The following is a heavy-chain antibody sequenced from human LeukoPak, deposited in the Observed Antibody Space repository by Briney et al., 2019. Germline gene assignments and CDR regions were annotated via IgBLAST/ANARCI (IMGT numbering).Heavy chain of an antibody. Sequence: PSQTLSLTCTVSGGSISSGGYYWSWIRQHPGKGLEWIGYIYYSGSTYYNPSLKSRVTISVDTSKSQFSLKLNSVTAADTAVYYCARVLRAASWRSYDYWGQGSLVTVSS. D-gene: IGHD2-15*01. J-gene: IGHJ4*02. V-gene: IGHV4-31*03. CDR3: ARVLRAASWRSYDY. CDR2: IYYSGST. CDR1: GGSISSGGYY.